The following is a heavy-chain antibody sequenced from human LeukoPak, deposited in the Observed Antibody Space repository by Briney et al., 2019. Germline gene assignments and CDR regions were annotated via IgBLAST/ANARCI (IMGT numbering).Heavy chain of an antibody. D-gene: IGHD6-19*01. J-gene: IGHJ4*02. Sequence: PGGSLRLSCATSGFTLSSYSMNWVRQAPGKRPEWISYISSGSTTIYYADSVKGRFTISRDNAKNTLYLQMNSLRDEDTAVYYCARDVEQWLVRVYYFDYWGQGTLVIVSS. CDR3: ARDVEQWLVRVYYFDY. CDR1: GFTLSSYS. CDR2: ISSGSTTI. V-gene: IGHV3-48*02.